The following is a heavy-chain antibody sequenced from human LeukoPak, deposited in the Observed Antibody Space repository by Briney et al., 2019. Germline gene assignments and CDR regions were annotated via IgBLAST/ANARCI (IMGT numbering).Heavy chain of an antibody. CDR2: IYYSGST. D-gene: IGHD4-23*01. CDR1: GGSISRSSYY. V-gene: IGHV4-39*07. CDR3: ARVPTGGRPLYYYYMDV. Sequence: SETLSLTCTVSGGSISRSSYYWGWIRQPPGKGLEWIGSIYYSGSTYYNPSLKSRVTISVDTSKNQFSLKLSSVTAADTAVYYCARVPTGGRPLYYYYMDVWGKGTTVTVSS. J-gene: IGHJ6*03.